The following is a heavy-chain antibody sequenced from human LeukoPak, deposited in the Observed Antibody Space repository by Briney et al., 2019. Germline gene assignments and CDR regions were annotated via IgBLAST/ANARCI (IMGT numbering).Heavy chain of an antibody. V-gene: IGHV4-39*07. Sequence: SETLPLTCTVSGGSISSSSYYWGWIRQPPGKGLEWIGSIYYSGSTYYNPSLKSRVTISVDTSKNQFSLKLSSVTAADTAVYYCARGSSGYPVTWGQGTLVTVSS. J-gene: IGHJ5*02. D-gene: IGHD3-22*01. CDR2: IYYSGST. CDR3: ARGSSGYPVT. CDR1: GGSISSSSYY.